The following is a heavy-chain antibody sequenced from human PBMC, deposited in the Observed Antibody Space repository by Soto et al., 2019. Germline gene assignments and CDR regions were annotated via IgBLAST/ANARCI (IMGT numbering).Heavy chain of an antibody. Sequence: QLQLQESGPGLVKPSETLSLTCTVSDDSITSNSYFWAWIRQPPGKGLEWIGSIYYSGTTYYNPSLKSRVTISVARSKNQFSLKLSSVTAADTAVYYCARHFSVDYFDYWGQGALVTVSS. J-gene: IGHJ4*02. CDR3: ARHFSVDYFDY. V-gene: IGHV4-39*01. CDR1: DDSITSNSYF. CDR2: IYYSGTT.